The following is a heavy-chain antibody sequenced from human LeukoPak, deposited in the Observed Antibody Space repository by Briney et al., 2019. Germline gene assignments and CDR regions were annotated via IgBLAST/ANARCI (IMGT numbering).Heavy chain of an antibody. D-gene: IGHD6-19*01. J-gene: IGHJ4*02. CDR1: GFTDGVYA. CDR2: IRSKAYGGTT. Sequence: GGALRLSCTASGFTDGVYAMRWVRQAPGKGLEWEGFIRSKAYGGTTEYAASVKGRFTISRDDSKSIAYLQMNSLKTEDTAVYYCTRDVGLQYSGGWYWRWGQGTLVTVSS. CDR3: TRDVGLQYSGGWYWR. V-gene: IGHV3-49*04.